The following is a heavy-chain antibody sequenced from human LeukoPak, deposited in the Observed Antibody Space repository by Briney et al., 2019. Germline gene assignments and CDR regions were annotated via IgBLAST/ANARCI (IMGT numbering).Heavy chain of an antibody. CDR1: GFTFDEYV. V-gene: IGHV3-9*01. D-gene: IGHD6-13*01. Sequence: GRSLRLSCAASGFTFDEYVMHWVRQAPGKGLEWVSGINWNSGIIGYADSVKGRFTISRDNAKKSLYLQMNSLRPEDTALYYCTKACRAATGSDASDIWGQGTMVTVSS. J-gene: IGHJ3*02. CDR3: TKACRAATGSDASDI. CDR2: INWNSGII.